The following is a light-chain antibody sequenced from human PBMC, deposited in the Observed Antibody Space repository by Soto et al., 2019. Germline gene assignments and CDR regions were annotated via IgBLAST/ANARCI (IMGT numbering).Light chain of an antibody. J-gene: IGKJ1*01. CDR2: GAS. V-gene: IGKV3-15*01. CDR1: QNVSRSY. CDR3: QQYNNWPRT. Sequence: EIVLTQSPGTLSLFPGERATLSCRASQNVSRSYLGWYQQKPGQAPRLLMYGASNRATGIPARFSGSGSGTEFTLTISSLQSEDFAVYYCQQYNNWPRTFGQGTKVDIK.